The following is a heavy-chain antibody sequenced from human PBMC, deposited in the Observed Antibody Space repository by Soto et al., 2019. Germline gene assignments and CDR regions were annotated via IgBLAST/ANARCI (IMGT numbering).Heavy chain of an antibody. D-gene: IGHD3-16*02. V-gene: IGHV1-69*13. CDR1: GGTFSSYA. J-gene: IGHJ6*02. CDR3: ANQEPLGELSFPGRDYGMDV. Sequence: ASVKVSCKASGGTFSSYAISWVRQAPGQGLEWMGGIIPIFGTANYAQKFQGRVTITADESTSTAYMELSSLRSEETAVYYCANQEPLGELSFPGRDYGMDVWGQGTTVTVSS. CDR2: IIPIFGTA.